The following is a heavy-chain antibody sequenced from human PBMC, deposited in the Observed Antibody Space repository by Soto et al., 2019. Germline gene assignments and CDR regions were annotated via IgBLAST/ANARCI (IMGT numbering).Heavy chain of an antibody. CDR3: ARAPHSHYDFWSGYYYYFDY. V-gene: IGHV4-30-4*01. Sequence: SETLSLTCTVSGGSISSGDYYWSWIRQPPGKGLEWIGYIYYSGSTYYNPSLKSRVTISVDTSKNQFSLKLSSVTAADTAVYYCARAPHSHYDFWSGYYYYFDYWGQGTRVTVSS. J-gene: IGHJ4*02. D-gene: IGHD3-3*01. CDR1: GGSISSGDYY. CDR2: IYYSGST.